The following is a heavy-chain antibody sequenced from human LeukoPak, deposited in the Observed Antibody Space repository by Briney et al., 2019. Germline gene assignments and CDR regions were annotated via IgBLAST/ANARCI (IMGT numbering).Heavy chain of an antibody. CDR1: GGSISSSSYY. Sequence: PSGTLSLTCTVSGGSISSSSYYWGWIRQPPGKGLEWIGSIYYSGSTYYNPSLKSRVTISVDTSKNQFSLKLSSVTAADTAVYYCARGDYYGSGSRYFVYWGQGTLVTVSS. CDR3: ARGDYYGSGSRYFVY. V-gene: IGHV4-39*07. D-gene: IGHD3-10*01. CDR2: IYYSGST. J-gene: IGHJ4*02.